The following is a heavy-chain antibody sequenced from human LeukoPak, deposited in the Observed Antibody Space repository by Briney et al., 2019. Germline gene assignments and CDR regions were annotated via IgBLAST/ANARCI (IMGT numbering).Heavy chain of an antibody. D-gene: IGHD2-2*01. V-gene: IGHV4-59*08. CDR1: GGSISSYY. CDR3: ARRYCSSTSCPPDYYYMDV. J-gene: IGHJ6*03. Sequence: SETLSLTCTVSGGSISSYYWSWIRQPPGKGLEWIGYIYYSGSTNYNPSLKSRVTISVDMSKNQFSLKLSSVTAADTAVYYCARRYCSSTSCPPDYYYMDVWGKGTTVTVSS. CDR2: IYYSGST.